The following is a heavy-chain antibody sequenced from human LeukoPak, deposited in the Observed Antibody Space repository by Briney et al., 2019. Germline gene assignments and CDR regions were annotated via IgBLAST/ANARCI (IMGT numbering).Heavy chain of an antibody. CDR1: GFTFSDYY. J-gene: IGHJ4*02. V-gene: IGHV3-11*06. CDR2: ISSSGSYT. CDR3: ARGYCSSTSCDYGDYASFDY. Sequence: GGSLRLSCAASGFTFSDYYMSWIRQAPGKGLEWVSYISSSGSYTNYADSVKGRFTISRDNAKNSLYLQMNSLRAEDTAVYYCARGYCSSTSCDYGDYASFDYWGQGTLVTVSS. D-gene: IGHD2-2*01.